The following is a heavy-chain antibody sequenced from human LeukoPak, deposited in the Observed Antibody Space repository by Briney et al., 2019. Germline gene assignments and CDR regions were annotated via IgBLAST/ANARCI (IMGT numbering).Heavy chain of an antibody. Sequence: PGGSLRLSCAASGFTFSSYSMNWVRQAPGKGLEWVSYISSSSSTIYYADSVKGRFTISRDNAKNSLYLQMNSLRAEDTAVYYCARGFRGSLDYWGQGTLVTVSS. CDR3: ARGFRGSLDY. D-gene: IGHD2-15*01. CDR2: ISSSSSTI. CDR1: GFTFSSYS. J-gene: IGHJ4*02. V-gene: IGHV3-48*04.